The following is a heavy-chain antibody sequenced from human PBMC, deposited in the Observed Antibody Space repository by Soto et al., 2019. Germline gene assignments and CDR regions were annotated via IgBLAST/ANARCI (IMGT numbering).Heavy chain of an antibody. CDR3: ARGPHYYESSGQSQSDY. D-gene: IGHD3-22*01. CDR2: INARGFT. CDR1: GGSFSGYY. V-gene: IGHV4-34*01. Sequence: PSETLSLTCAVYGGSFSGYYWSWIRQPPGKGLEWIGDINARGFTNFNPSLESRLTISVDTSKKEYSLKLTSVTAADTAVYLCARGPHYYESSGQSQSDYWGQGTLV. J-gene: IGHJ4*02.